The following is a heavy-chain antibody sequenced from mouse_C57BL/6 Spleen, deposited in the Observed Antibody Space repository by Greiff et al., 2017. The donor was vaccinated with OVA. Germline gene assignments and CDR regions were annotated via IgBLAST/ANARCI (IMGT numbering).Heavy chain of an antibody. CDR1: GYTFTSYC. V-gene: IGHV1-59*01. J-gene: IGHJ3*01. CDR2: IDPSDSYT. D-gene: IGHD3-3*01. Sequence: QVQLQQSGAELVRPGASVKLSCKASGYTFTSYCMHWVKQRPGQGLEWIGVIDPSDSYTNYNQKFKGKATLTVDTSSNTAYMQLSSLTSEDAAVYYCAGTGGWENAYWGQGTLVTVSA. CDR3: AGTGGWENAY.